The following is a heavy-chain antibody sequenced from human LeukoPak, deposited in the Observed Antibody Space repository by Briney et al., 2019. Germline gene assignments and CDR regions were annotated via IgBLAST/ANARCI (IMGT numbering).Heavy chain of an antibody. CDR3: ARGDGGNIFDY. CDR1: GGSISSYY. D-gene: IGHD4-23*01. V-gene: IGHV4-59*01. Sequence: LETLSLTCTVSGGSISSYYWSWIRQPPGKRLEWIGYIYYSGSTNYNPSLKSRVTISVDTSKNQFSLKLSSVTAADTAVYYCARGDGGNIFDYWGQGTLVTVSS. CDR2: IYYSGST. J-gene: IGHJ4*02.